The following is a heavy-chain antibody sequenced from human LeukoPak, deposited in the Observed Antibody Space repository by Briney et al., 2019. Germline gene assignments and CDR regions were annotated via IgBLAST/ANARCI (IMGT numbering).Heavy chain of an antibody. V-gene: IGHV5-51*01. CDR2: IYPGDSDT. CDR1: GYSFTSYW. CDR3: ALSHDYSNYAYYFDY. J-gene: IGHJ4*02. Sequence: GESLKISCKGSGYSFTSYWIGWARQMPGKGLEWMGIIYPGDSDTRYSPSFQGQVTISADKSISTAYLQWSSLKASDTAMYYCALSHDYSNYAYYFDYWGQGTLVTVSS. D-gene: IGHD4-11*01.